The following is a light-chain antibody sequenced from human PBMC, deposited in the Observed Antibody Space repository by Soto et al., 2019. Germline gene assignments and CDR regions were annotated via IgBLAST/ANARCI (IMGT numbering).Light chain of an antibody. CDR3: SSYTSSSAYV. J-gene: IGLJ1*01. CDR1: SRDVGFYNY. V-gene: IGLV2-14*01. CDR2: EVS. Sequence: QSVLTQPASVSGSPGQSVSISCTGTSRDVGFYNYVSWYQQHPGKAPKLMIYEVSNRPSAVSSRFSGSKSGSTASLTISGLQAEDEADYYCSSYTSSSAYVFGTGTKVTVL.